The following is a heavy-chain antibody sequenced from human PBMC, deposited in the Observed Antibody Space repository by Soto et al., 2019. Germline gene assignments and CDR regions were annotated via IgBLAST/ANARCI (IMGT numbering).Heavy chain of an antibody. CDR2: IDWEDTK. CDR1: GFSLSGTGMR. J-gene: IGHJ6*02. Sequence: GPTLVNPTQTLTLTCTVSGFSLSGTGMRVTWIRQPPGKALEWLARIDWEDTKLYSSSLKTRLTISRDTSKNQVVLTMTSMDPADTGTYYCARAFYGMDVWGQGTTVTVSS. V-gene: IGHV2-70*04. CDR3: ARAFYGMDV.